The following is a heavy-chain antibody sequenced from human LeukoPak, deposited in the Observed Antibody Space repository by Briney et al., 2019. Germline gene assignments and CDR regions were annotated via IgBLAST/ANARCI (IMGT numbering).Heavy chain of an antibody. CDR3: ARSPYYDFWSSTASRLGFAP. Sequence: SVKVSCKASGGTFSSYAISWVRQAPGQGLEWMGGIIPIFGTANYAQKFQGRVTITADESTSTAYMELSSLRSEDTAVYYCARSPYYDFWSSTASRLGFAPWGQGTLVTVSS. D-gene: IGHD3-3*01. CDR2: IIPIFGTA. CDR1: GGTFSSYA. J-gene: IGHJ5*02. V-gene: IGHV1-69*01.